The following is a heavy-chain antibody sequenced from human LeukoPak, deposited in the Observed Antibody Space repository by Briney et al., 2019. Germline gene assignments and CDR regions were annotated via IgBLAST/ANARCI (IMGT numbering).Heavy chain of an antibody. V-gene: IGHV4-4*07. CDR2: IYTSGST. Sequence: PSETLSLTCTVSGGSIKSYYWSWIRQPAGKGLGWIGRIYTSGSTNYNPSLKSRVTMSVDTSKNQFSLKLSSVTAADTAVYYCARDGYYYDSSGYYEKMYYFDYWGQGTLVTVSS. CDR1: GGSIKSYY. D-gene: IGHD3-22*01. CDR3: ARDGYYYDSSGYYEKMYYFDY. J-gene: IGHJ4*02.